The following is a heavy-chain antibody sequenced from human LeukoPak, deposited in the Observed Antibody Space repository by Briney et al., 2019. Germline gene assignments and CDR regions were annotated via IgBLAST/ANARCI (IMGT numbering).Heavy chain of an antibody. Sequence: PGGSLRLSCAASGLTFSSYAMPWVRQAPGKGLEWVAVISYDGSNKYYAESVKGRFTISRDNSKNTLYLQMNSLRAEDTAVYYCARGGSYADFDYWGQGTLVTVSS. D-gene: IGHD1-26*01. J-gene: IGHJ4*02. V-gene: IGHV3-30-3*01. CDR2: ISYDGSNK. CDR1: GLTFSSYA. CDR3: ARGGSYADFDY.